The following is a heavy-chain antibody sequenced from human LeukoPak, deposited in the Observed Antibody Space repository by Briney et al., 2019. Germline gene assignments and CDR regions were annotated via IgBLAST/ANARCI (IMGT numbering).Heavy chain of an antibody. D-gene: IGHD3-10*02. CDR2: IYYSGST. CDR1: GGSISRSSYY. Sequence: SETLSLTCTVSGGSISRSSYYWSWIRQPPGKGLEWIGNIYYSGSTNYNASLKSRVTISVDTSKNQFSLKLSSVTAADTAVYYCATHLGIITTFTFDIWGQGTMVTVSS. V-gene: IGHV4-61*01. CDR3: ATHLGIITTFTFDI. J-gene: IGHJ3*02.